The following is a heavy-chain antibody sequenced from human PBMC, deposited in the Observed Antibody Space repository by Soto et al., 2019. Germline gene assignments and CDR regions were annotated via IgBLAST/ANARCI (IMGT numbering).Heavy chain of an antibody. CDR1: GGSVNTGVHY. D-gene: IGHD6-25*01. V-gene: IGHV4-61*08. Sequence: QVQLQESGPGLVNPSETLSLTCTVSGGSVNTGVHYWSWIRQPPGKGLEWIAYIYVSGSFNYNPSLARRATVSMDTSKNRFSLSLSSVTAADTAVYYCARGTPRAAASFFDDWGQGTLVTVSS. CDR3: ARGTPRAAASFFDD. J-gene: IGHJ4*02. CDR2: IYVSGSF.